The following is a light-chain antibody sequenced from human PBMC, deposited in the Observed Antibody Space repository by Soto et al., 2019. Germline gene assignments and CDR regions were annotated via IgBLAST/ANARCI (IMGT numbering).Light chain of an antibody. Sequence: DIEMTQSPASLSVSLGERATINCKSSQGVFSSFAKSDYLAWFQQKAGQAPKTLIYDASTLEPGVPGRFSGSGSGTEFTLTITNLQAEDVATYYCQQSLSAPLTFGGGTKVEIK. CDR1: QGVFSSFAKSDY. CDR2: DAS. CDR3: QQSLSAPLT. J-gene: IGKJ4*01. V-gene: IGKV4-1*01.